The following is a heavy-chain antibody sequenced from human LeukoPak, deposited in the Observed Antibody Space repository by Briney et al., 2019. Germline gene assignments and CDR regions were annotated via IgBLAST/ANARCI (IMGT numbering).Heavy chain of an antibody. CDR2: IGTGTSTV. J-gene: IGHJ4*02. D-gene: IGHD3-10*01. CDR1: GFTFTSYT. V-gene: IGHV3-48*01. CDR3: VRDKARGFDS. Sequence: PGGSLRLSCAASGFTFTSYTMNWVRQAPGKGLEWVSHIGTGTSTVGYADSIKGRFTISRDNAKNSVDLQMSSLRVDDSAVYYCVRDKARGFDSWGQGTLVTVSS.